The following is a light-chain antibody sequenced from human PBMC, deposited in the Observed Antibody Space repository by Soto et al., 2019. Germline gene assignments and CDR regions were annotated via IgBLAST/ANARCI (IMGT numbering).Light chain of an antibody. V-gene: IGKV1-5*01. CDR1: QSISDW. CDR2: DAS. Sequence: DFQMTQSPSTLSASVGDRVTITCRASQSISDWLAWYQQKPGKAPKLLIYDASTLESGVPSRFSGSGSGTEFTLTISSLQPDDFATYYCQHYNSYSEAFGQGTKVDIK. CDR3: QHYNSYSEA. J-gene: IGKJ1*01.